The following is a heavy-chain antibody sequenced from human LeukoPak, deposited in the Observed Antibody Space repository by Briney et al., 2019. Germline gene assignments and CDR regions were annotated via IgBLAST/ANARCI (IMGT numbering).Heavy chain of an antibody. CDR2: INHSGST. CDR1: GGSFSGYY. D-gene: IGHD5-12*01. J-gene: IGHJ4*02. V-gene: IGHV4-34*01. CDR3: ARRDGYTLGLDY. Sequence: PSETLSLTCAVYGGSFSGYYWSWIRQPPGKGLEWIGEINHSGSTNYNPSLRSRVTISVDTSKNQFSLKLSSVTAADTAVYYCARRDGYTLGLDYWGQGTLVTVSS.